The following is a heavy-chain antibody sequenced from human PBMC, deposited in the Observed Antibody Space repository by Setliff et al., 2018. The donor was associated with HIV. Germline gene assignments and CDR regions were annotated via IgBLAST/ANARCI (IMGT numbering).Heavy chain of an antibody. D-gene: IGHD4-17*01. V-gene: IGHV4-34*01. CDR3: ARHRSYGDYDPNWFDP. CDR2: INHSGVT. J-gene: IGHJ5*02. Sequence: SETLSLTCAVYGESFSAYFWSWIRQSPGKGLEWIGEINHSGVTNYNPSLKSRLTISVDTSKNQFSLKLSSVTAADTAVYYCARHRSYGDYDPNWFDPWGQGTLVTVSS. CDR1: GESFSAYF.